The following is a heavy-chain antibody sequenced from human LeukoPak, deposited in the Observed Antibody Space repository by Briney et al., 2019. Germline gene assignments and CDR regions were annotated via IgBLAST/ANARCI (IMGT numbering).Heavy chain of an antibody. CDR2: IYYSGST. CDR3: ARDYTAMAGRYFDY. V-gene: IGHV4-59*12. D-gene: IGHD5-18*01. J-gene: IGHJ4*01. CDR1: DDSITMYY. Sequence: SETLSLTCTVSDDSITMYYWTWIRQPPGKGLEWIGSIYYSGSTYYNPSLKSRVTISVDTSKNQFSLKLSSVTAADTAVYYCARDYTAMAGRYFDYWGQGTLVTVSS.